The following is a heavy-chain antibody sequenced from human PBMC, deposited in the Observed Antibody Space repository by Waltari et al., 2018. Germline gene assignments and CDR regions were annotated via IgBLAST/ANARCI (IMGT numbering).Heavy chain of an antibody. J-gene: IGHJ4*02. CDR3: VTTGVAGFY. CDR1: GFTFSHSW. CDR2: ISMDGSIV. D-gene: IGHD6-19*01. Sequence: EVQLVESGGGLVQPGGSLSLSCAASGFTFSHSWMYWVRQSPGKGLVWVSRISMDGSIVNYADSVKGRFTISRDNAKSTLFLQMNSLRVDDTALYYCVTTGVAGFYWGQGTRVTVSS. V-gene: IGHV3-74*01.